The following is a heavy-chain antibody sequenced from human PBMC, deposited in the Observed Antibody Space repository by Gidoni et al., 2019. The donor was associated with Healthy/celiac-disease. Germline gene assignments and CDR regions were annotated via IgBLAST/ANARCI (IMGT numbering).Heavy chain of an antibody. CDR1: GDSVSSNSAA. CDR3: ARVAAVTSAPNNWFDP. V-gene: IGHV6-1*01. D-gene: IGHD6-13*01. CDR2: TYYRSKWYN. Sequence: QVPLQQSGPGLVKPSQTLPLTCAISGDSVSSNSAAWNWIRQSPSRGLEWLGRTYYRSKWYNDYAVSVKSRITINPNTSKNQFSLQLNSVTPEDTAVYYCARVAAVTSAPNNWFDPWGQGTLVTVSS. J-gene: IGHJ5*02.